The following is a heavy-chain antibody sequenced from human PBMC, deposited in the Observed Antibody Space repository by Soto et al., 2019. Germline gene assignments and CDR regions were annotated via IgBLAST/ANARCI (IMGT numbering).Heavy chain of an antibody. CDR1: GFTFSSYE. D-gene: IGHD3-22*01. Sequence: GSLRLSCAASGFTFSSYEMNWVRQAPGKGLEWVSYISSSGSTIYYADSVKGRFTISRDNAKNSLCLQMNSLRAEDTAVYHCAREGFALDSSGNNWFDPWGQGTLVTVSS. CDR3: AREGFALDSSGNNWFDP. CDR2: ISSSGSTI. V-gene: IGHV3-48*03. J-gene: IGHJ5*02.